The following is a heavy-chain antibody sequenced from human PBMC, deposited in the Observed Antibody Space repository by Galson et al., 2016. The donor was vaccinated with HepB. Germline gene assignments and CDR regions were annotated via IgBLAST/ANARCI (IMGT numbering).Heavy chain of an antibody. Sequence: SLRLSCAASGFTFSSYAMHWVRQAPGKGLEYLSAITGSGDTTYYANSVKGRFTISRDNSENTLYLQMGSLRAEDMAVYYCARDTLSSPWDLDYWGQGTLVTDSS. CDR1: GFTFSSYA. CDR3: ARDTLSSPWDLDY. D-gene: IGHD2-2*01. CDR2: ITGSGDTT. V-gene: IGHV3-64*01. J-gene: IGHJ4*02.